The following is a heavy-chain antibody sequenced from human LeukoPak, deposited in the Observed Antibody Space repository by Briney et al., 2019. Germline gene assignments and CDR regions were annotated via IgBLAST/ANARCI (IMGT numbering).Heavy chain of an antibody. CDR3: ARDSATYYYGSGSYPEGY. D-gene: IGHD3-10*01. CDR1: GFTFSRYG. CDR2: ISYDGSNK. J-gene: IGHJ4*02. Sequence: GGSLRLSCAATGFTFSRYGMHWVRQAPGKGLEWVAQISYDGSNKHYGDSVKGRFTIARDNSKNTLFLQMNSLRGEDTAVYYCARDSATYYYGSGSYPEGYWGQGTLVTVSS. V-gene: IGHV3-30*03.